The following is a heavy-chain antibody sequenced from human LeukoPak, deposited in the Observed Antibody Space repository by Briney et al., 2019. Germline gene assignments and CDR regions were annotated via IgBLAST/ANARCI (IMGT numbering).Heavy chain of an antibody. CDR3: ARDGDTSGWVDFDY. J-gene: IGHJ4*02. Sequence: GDSLRLSYTASGFTFSLYTMNWVRQAPGKGLEWVSSLSNTNNYIYYADSVKGRFTISRDNAKNSVYLQMNSLRAEDTGTYYCARDGDTSGWVDFDYWGQGTLVTVSS. V-gene: IGHV3-21*01. CDR1: GFTFSLYT. CDR2: LSNTNNYI. D-gene: IGHD6-19*01.